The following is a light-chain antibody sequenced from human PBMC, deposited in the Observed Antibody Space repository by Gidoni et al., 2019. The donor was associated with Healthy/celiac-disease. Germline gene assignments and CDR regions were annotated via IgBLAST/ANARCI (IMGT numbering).Light chain of an antibody. Sequence: DIQMTQSPSSLSASVGDRVTITCRASQSISSYLNWYQQKPGKAPKLLIYAASSLQSGVPSRFSGSGSGIDFTLTISSLQPEEFATYYCQQSYSTPPFTFGPGTKVDIK. CDR1: QSISSY. V-gene: IGKV1-39*01. CDR2: AAS. CDR3: QQSYSTPPFT. J-gene: IGKJ3*01.